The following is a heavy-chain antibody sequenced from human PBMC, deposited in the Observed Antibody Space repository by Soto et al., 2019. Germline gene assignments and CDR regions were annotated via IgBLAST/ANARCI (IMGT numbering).Heavy chain of an antibody. V-gene: IGHV4-4*02. Sequence: QVQLQESGPRLVKPSGSLSLTCGVSGGTVASSHWWSWVRQSPGGGLEWIGNVYHTGDTNFNPSLQSRVTISVDKSNNQFSLRLNSLTAADTAVYFCAREIVTAGGNNYFDPWDPGTLVTVSS. J-gene: IGHJ5*02. CDR1: GGTVASSHW. D-gene: IGHD2-21*02. CDR3: AREIVTAGGNNYFDP. CDR2: VYHTGDT.